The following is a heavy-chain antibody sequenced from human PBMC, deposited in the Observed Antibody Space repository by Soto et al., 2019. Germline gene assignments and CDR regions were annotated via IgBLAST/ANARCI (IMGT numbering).Heavy chain of an antibody. CDR1: VFTFSSYE. V-gene: IGHV3-48*03. J-gene: IGHJ6*02. CDR2: ISSSGSTI. CDR3: ARVNPGGYEGYGMDV. Sequence: SLRLSCAASVFTFSSYEMNWFRQAPGKGLEWVSYISSSGSTIYYADSVKGRFTISRDNAKNSLYLQMNSLRAEDTAVYYCARVNPGGYEGYGMDVWGQGTTVTVSS. D-gene: IGHD5-12*01.